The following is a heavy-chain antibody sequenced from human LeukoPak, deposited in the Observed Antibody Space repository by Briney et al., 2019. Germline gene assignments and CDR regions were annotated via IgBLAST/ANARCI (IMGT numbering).Heavy chain of an antibody. D-gene: IGHD3-3*01. CDR1: GDSISSSY. CDR3: ARDAVAGITIFGVVNWFDP. V-gene: IGHV4-39*07. J-gene: IGHJ5*02. Sequence: SETLSLTCTVSGDSISSSYWGWIRQPPGKGLEWIGSIYYSGSTYYNPSLKSRVTISVDTSKNQFSLKLSSVTAADTAVYYCARDAVAGITIFGVVNWFDPWGQGILVTVSS. CDR2: IYYSGST.